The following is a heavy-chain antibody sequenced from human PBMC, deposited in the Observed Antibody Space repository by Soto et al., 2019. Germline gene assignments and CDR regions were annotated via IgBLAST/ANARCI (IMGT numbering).Heavy chain of an antibody. Sequence: SLRLSCAASGFTFSSSALSWVRQAPGKGLEWVSSISASGGSTYYADSVKGRFTISRDNSKNTLDLQMNSLRAEDTAVYYCAREPEAGYSYGSIWGQRNWFDPWSQGTLVTVSS. CDR1: GFTFSSSA. V-gene: IGHV3-23*01. CDR2: ISASGGST. CDR3: AREPEAGYSYGSIWGQRNWFDP. D-gene: IGHD5-18*01. J-gene: IGHJ5*02.